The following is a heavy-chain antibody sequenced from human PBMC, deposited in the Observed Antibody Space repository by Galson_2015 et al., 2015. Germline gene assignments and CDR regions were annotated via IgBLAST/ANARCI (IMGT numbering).Heavy chain of an antibody. CDR2: ISAYNGNT. CDR3: ARWITFGGVIVGGNDP. V-gene: IGHV1-18*01. CDR1: GYTFTSYG. D-gene: IGHD3-16*02. J-gene: IGHJ5*02. Sequence: SVKVSCKASGYTFTSYGIGWVRQAPGQGLEWMGWISAYNGNTDYAQKLQGRVTMTTDTSTSTAYMELRSLRSDDTAVYYCARWITFGGVIVGGNDPWGQGTLVTVPS.